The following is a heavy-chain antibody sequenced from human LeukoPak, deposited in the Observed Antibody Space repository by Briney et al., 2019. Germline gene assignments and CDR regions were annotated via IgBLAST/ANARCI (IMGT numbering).Heavy chain of an antibody. Sequence: GGSLRLSCAASGFTVSNNYMSWVRQAPGKGLEWVANIKQDGSEKDYVDSVKGRFTISRDNAKNSLYLQMNSLRAEDTAVYSCARRYYDFWSGYSYYFGYWGQGTLVTVSS. CDR1: GFTVSNNY. D-gene: IGHD3-3*01. CDR2: IKQDGSEK. CDR3: ARRYYDFWSGYSYYFGY. J-gene: IGHJ4*02. V-gene: IGHV3-7*01.